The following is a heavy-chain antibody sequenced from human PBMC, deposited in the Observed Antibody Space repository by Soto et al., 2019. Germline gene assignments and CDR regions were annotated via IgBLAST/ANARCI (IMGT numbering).Heavy chain of an antibody. D-gene: IGHD3-10*01. J-gene: IGHJ6*02. CDR3: ARDFSRGRLLSFGELGTGYGIDV. CDR2: ISSSSSYI. CDR1: GFTFSSYA. Sequence: VGSLRLSCAASGFTFSSYAMSWVPQATGKGLAWVSSISSSSSYIYYGDAVKGRFTISRGDAKNSLYLQMNSLRAEATAVYYCARDFSRGRLLSFGELGTGYGIDVWGQGTTVTFS. V-gene: IGHV3-21*01.